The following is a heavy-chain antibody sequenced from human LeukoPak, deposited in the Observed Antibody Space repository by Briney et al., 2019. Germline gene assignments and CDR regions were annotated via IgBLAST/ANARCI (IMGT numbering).Heavy chain of an antibody. CDR1: GYSISSGYY. J-gene: IGHJ2*01. CDR3: ARGEYYYDSSGYQQRYFDL. V-gene: IGHV4-61*01. D-gene: IGHD3-22*01. CDR2: IYYSGST. Sequence: SETLSLTCTVSGYSISSGYYWGWIRQPPGKGLEWIGYIYYSGSTNYNPSLKSRVTISVDTSKNQFSLKLSSVTAADTAVYYCARGEYYYDSSGYQQRYFDLWGRGTLVTVSS.